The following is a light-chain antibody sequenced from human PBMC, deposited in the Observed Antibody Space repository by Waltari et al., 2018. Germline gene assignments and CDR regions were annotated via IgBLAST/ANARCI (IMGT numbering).Light chain of an antibody. Sequence: QSLLTPPPSASGTPGQRVTISCSGSSSNIGSHAVNWYQQLPGTAPKLLMYRNNHRPSRVPDRFSGSKSGTSASLAISGLQSEDEADDYCATWDDNLNGVVFGGGTKLTVL. CDR2: RNN. J-gene: IGLJ2*01. CDR1: SSNIGSHA. V-gene: IGLV1-44*01. CDR3: ATWDDNLNGVV.